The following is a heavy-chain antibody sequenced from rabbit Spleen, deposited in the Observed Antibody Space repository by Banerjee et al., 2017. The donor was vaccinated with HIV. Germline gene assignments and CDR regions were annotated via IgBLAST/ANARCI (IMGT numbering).Heavy chain of an antibody. V-gene: IGHV1S7*01. J-gene: IGHJ3*01. CDR2: IDPVFGIT. Sequence: HLKESGGGLVQPGGSLKLSCTASGFTLSSYYMNWVRQAPGKGLEWIGYIDPVFGITYYANWVNGRFSISRENAQNTVFLQMTSLTAADTATYFCARYIDGGNGYDLWGQGTLVTVS. D-gene: IGHD6-1*01. CDR3: ARYIDGGNGYDL. CDR1: GFTLSSYY.